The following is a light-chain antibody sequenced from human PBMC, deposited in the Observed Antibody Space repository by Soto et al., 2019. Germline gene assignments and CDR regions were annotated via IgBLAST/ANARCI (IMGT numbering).Light chain of an antibody. CDR3: QAWDITTSNVV. J-gene: IGLJ2*01. V-gene: IGLV3-1*01. CDR2: KNS. Sequence: SYELTQPPSVSVSPGQTASITCSGNKLGDKFACWYQQCPGQSPVLVIYKNSKRPSEISERFSGSSSGNTATLTISGTQPIDEADYYCQAWDITTSNVVFGGGTKLTVL. CDR1: KLGDKF.